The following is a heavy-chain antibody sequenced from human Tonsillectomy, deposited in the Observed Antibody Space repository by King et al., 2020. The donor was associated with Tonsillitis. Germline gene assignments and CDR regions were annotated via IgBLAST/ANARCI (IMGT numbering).Heavy chain of an antibody. CDR1: GFTFDDYA. V-gene: IGHV3-9*01. CDR2: ITWSSGLI. CDR3: ARGPLNGHYVRYFDY. Sequence: VQLVESGGGLVQPGRSLRLSCGASGFTFDDYAMHWVRQAPGKGLEWVSGITWSSGLIGYADSVKGRIIISRDNAKNSLYLQMNSMRDEDTALYYCARGPLNGHYVRYFDYWGQGALVTGSS. J-gene: IGHJ4*02. D-gene: IGHD3-10*02.